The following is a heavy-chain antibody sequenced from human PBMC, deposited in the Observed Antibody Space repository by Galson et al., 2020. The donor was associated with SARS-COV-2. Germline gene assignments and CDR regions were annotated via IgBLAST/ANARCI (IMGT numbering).Heavy chain of an antibody. CDR3: AKVHCSGGIGYHGRDFDYYPMDG. J-gene: IGHJ6*03. V-gene: IGHV3-33*06. CDR2: IWYDGSNK. CDR1: GFMFSYYG. D-gene: IGHD2-8*02. Sequence: GGSLRLSCQSSGFMFSYYGMHWVRQAPGKGLEWVAVIWYDGSNKHYTDSVKGRFTISRDNSKNTLYLEMKGLRDEDTAMYYCAKVHCSGGIGYHGRDFDYYPMDGWGTGTSVTVSS.